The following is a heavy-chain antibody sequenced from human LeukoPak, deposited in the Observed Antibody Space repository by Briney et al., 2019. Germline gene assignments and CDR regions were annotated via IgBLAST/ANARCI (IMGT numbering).Heavy chain of an antibody. D-gene: IGHD2-15*01. CDR1: GFTFSAYW. V-gene: IGHV3-74*01. CDR3: ARSLVVGGSRPNDY. CDR2: INTGGNDI. Sequence: GGSLRLSCAASGFTFSAYWMHWVRQAPGKGLVWLSRINTGGNDITYADSVKGRFTISRDNAKNTLYLQMNSLTVEDTAVYFCARSLVVGGSRPNDYWGQGTLVTVSS. J-gene: IGHJ4*02.